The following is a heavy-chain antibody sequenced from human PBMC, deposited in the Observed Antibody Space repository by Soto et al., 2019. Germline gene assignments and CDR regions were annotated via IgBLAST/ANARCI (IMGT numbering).Heavy chain of an antibody. J-gene: IGHJ4*02. Sequence: AASVKVSCKTSGYTFSDYGISWVRQAPGQGLEWMGWISAKNGNTNFAQKVRGRVSMTTDTSTSTVYMELTSLNPDDTAVYYFARAPPETPPDYWGQGTLVTVSS. CDR2: ISAKNGNT. V-gene: IGHV1-18*01. CDR3: ARAPPETPPDY. CDR1: GYTFSDYG.